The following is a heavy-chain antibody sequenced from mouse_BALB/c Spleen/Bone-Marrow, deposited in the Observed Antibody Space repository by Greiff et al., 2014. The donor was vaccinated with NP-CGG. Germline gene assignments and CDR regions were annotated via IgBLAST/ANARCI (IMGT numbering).Heavy chain of an antibody. CDR3: ARERYGYDGWYFDV. CDR1: GYTFTNYW. V-gene: IGHV1S41*01. J-gene: IGHJ1*01. CDR2: IAPGSGST. Sequence: DLVKPGASVKLSCKTSGYTFTNYWINWIKQRPGQGLEWLGRIAPGSGSTYYNEMFKVKAPLTVDTCSSTAYIQLSSLSSEDAAVDFCARERYGYDGWYFDVWGAGTTVTVSS. D-gene: IGHD2-2*01.